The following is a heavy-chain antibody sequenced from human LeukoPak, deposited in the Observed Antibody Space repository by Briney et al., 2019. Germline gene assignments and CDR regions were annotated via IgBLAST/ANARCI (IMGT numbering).Heavy chain of an antibody. CDR1: GDSISSSSYY. D-gene: IGHD3-22*01. V-gene: IGHV4-39*01. CDR2: IYYRGST. J-gene: IGHJ1*01. CDR3: ARRRYYDSTGYLD. Sequence: SETLSLTCTISGDSISSSSYYWGWIRQPPGKGLEWIGDIYYRGSTYYSPSLKSRVSISIDTSNNQFSLTLNSVTAADTALSFCARRRYYDSTGYLDWGQGTLVTVSS.